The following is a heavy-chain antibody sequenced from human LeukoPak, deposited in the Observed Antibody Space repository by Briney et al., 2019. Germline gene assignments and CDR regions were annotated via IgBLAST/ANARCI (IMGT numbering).Heavy chain of an antibody. CDR1: GFTFSSYS. D-gene: IGHD4-11*01. CDR2: ISSSSSYI. J-gene: IGHJ3*02. CDR3: ARGYSNYGYAFDM. V-gene: IGHV3-21*01. Sequence: PGGSPRLSCAASGFTFSSYSMNWVRQAPGKGLEWVSSISSSSSYIYYADSMKGRFTISRDNAKNSLYLQMNSLGAEDTAVYYCARGYSNYGYAFDMWGQGTMVTVSS.